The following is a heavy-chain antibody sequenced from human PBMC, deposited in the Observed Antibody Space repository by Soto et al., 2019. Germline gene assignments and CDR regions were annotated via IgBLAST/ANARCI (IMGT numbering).Heavy chain of an antibody. V-gene: IGHV4-39*01. CDR1: GGSFSGYY. Sequence: SETLSLTCAVYGGSFSGYYWGWIRQPPGKGLEWIGSIYYSGSTYYNPSLKSRVTISVDTSKNQFSLKLSSVTAADTAMYYCARLSGYYDSSGYYYAGYYYGMDVWGQGTTVTVSS. CDR3: ARLSGYYDSSGYYYAGYYYGMDV. D-gene: IGHD3-22*01. CDR2: IYYSGST. J-gene: IGHJ6*02.